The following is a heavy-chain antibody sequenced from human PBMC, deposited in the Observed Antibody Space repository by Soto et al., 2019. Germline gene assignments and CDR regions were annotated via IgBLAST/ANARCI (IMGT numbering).Heavy chain of an antibody. CDR1: GFTFSSYW. CDR2: INSDGSST. Sequence: EVQLVESGGGLVQPGGSLRLSCAASGFTFSSYWMNWVRQAPGKGLVWVSRINSDGSSTSYVDSVKGRFTISRDNAKNKLSLQMHSLRAEDTAVYYCARRDQIAYYYGMDVWGQGTTVTVSS. D-gene: IGHD2-21*01. V-gene: IGHV3-74*01. CDR3: ARRDQIAYYYGMDV. J-gene: IGHJ6*02.